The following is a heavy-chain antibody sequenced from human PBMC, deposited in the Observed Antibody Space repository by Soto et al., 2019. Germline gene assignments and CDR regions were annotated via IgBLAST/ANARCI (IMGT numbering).Heavy chain of an antibody. Sequence: QVQLVQSGAEVKKPGASVKVSCKASGYTFTSYDINWVRQATGQGLEWMGWMNPNSGNTGYAQKFQGGVTMTRNTAISTAYTERSSLGSEDTAVYYCARVTVDTAMVPPHWGQGTLVTASS. V-gene: IGHV1-8*01. J-gene: IGHJ4*02. D-gene: IGHD5-18*01. CDR2: MNPNSGNT. CDR3: ARVTVDTAMVPPH. CDR1: GYTFTSYD.